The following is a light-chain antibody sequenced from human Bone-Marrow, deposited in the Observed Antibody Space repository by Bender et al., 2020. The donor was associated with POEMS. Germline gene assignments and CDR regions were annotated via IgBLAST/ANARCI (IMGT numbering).Light chain of an antibody. V-gene: IGLV1-47*01. Sequence: QSVLTQPPSVSGTPGQRVTISCSGSSSNIGTNYVYWYQQLPGTAPTLLIYRNDQRPSGVPARFSGSKSGTSASLAISGLRSEDEADYHCAAWDDSVSGLVFGGGTKLTVL. J-gene: IGLJ2*01. CDR3: AAWDDSVSGLV. CDR2: RND. CDR1: SSNIGTNY.